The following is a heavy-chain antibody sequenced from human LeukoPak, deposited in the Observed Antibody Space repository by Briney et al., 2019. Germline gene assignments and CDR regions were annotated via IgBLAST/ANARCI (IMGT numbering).Heavy chain of an antibody. CDR2: ILPCSGNT. Sequence: ASVKVSCKASGYTFSTYGISWVRQAPGQGLEWMGWILPCSGNTNYAQKLQGRVSVTTDTSTTTAYMELRSLTSDDTAVYYCAKDRRGSRNSLDVWGKGTTITVSS. V-gene: IGHV1-18*01. CDR1: GYTFSTYG. J-gene: IGHJ6*04. CDR3: AKDRRGSRNSLDV. D-gene: IGHD3-16*01.